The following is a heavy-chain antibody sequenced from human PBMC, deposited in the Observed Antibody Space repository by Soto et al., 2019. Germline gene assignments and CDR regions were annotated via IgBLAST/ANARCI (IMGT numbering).Heavy chain of an antibody. Sequence: PGGSLRLSCTASGFTFGDYAMSWVRQAPGKGLEWVGFIRSKAYGGTTEYAASVKGRFTISRDDSKSIAYLQMNSLKTEDTAVYYCTRDSFRGKDQLLYDYYYGMDVWGQGTTVTVSS. J-gene: IGHJ6*02. V-gene: IGHV3-49*04. CDR2: IRSKAYGGTT. D-gene: IGHD2-2*01. CDR3: TRDSFRGKDQLLYDYYYGMDV. CDR1: GFTFGDYA.